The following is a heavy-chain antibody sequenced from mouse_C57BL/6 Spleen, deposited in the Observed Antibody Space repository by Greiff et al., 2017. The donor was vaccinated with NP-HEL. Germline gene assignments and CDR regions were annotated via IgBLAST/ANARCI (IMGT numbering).Heavy chain of an antibody. V-gene: IGHV1-64*01. CDR3: ARDGSSYEDWYFDV. D-gene: IGHD1-1*01. CDR2: IHPNSGST. Sequence: VQLQQPGAELVKPGASVKLSCKASGYTFTSYWMHWVKQRPGQGLEWIGMIHPNSGSTNYNEKLKSKATLTVDKSSSTAYMQLSSLTSEDSAVYYCARDGSSYEDWYFDVWGTGTTVTVSS. J-gene: IGHJ1*03. CDR1: GYTFTSYW.